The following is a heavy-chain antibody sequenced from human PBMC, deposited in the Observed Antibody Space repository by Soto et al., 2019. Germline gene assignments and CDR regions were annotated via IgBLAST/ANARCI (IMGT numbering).Heavy chain of an antibody. Sequence: QVQLVQSGAEVKKPGASVKVSCKASGYTFTSYYMHWVRQAPGQGLEWMGIINPSGGSTSYAQKFQGRVTRTRDTSTSTVYMELSSPRSEDTAVYYCARDKWGSSADYYYYGMDVWGQGTTVTVSS. CDR2: INPSGGST. J-gene: IGHJ6*02. CDR3: ARDKWGSSADYYYYGMDV. D-gene: IGHD6-6*01. V-gene: IGHV1-46*01. CDR1: GYTFTSYY.